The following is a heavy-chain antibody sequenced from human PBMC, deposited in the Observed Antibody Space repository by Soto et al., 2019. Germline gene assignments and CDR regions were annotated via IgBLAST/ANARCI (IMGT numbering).Heavy chain of an antibody. CDR2: IFPGDSDT. CDR1: GYSFSSNW. Sequence: PGASVKISCKGSGYSFSSNWIAWVRQMPGRGLEWMGIIFPGDSDTRYSPSFQSQVTISADKSTNTAYLQWSSLKASDTAMYYCARPMGAPYYCDYWGQGTLVTV. V-gene: IGHV5-51*01. CDR3: ARPMGAPYYCDY. D-gene: IGHD3-10*01. J-gene: IGHJ4*02.